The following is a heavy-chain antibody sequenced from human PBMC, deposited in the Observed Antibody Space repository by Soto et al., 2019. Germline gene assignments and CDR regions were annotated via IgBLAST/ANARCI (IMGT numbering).Heavy chain of an antibody. CDR2: IWYDGSNK. CDR1: GFTFSSYG. D-gene: IGHD2-21*02. J-gene: IGHJ6*02. V-gene: IGHV3-33*01. Sequence: PGGSLRLSCAASGFTFSSYGMHWVRQAPGKGLEWVAVIWYDGSNKYYADSVKGRFTISRDNSKNTLYLQMNSLRAEDTAVYYCARSHIVVVTAIVMGDYYYGMDVWGQGTTVTVS. CDR3: ARSHIVVVTAIVMGDYYYGMDV.